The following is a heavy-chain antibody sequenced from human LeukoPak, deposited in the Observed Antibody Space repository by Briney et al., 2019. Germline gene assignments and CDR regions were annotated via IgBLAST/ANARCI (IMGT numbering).Heavy chain of an antibody. CDR2: INPNSGGT. Sequence: ASVKVSCKASGYTFTGYYMHWVRQAPGQGLEWMGWINPNSGGTNYAQEFQGRVTMTRDTSISTAYMELSRLRSDDTAVYYCARDFGADSTEYYYYYGMDVWGQGTTVTVSS. D-gene: IGHD3-22*01. CDR1: GYTFTGYY. V-gene: IGHV1-2*02. J-gene: IGHJ6*02. CDR3: ARDFGADSTEYYYYYGMDV.